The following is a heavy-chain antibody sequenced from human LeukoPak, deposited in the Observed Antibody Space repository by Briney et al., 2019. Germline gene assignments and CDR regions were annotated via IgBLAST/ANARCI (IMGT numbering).Heavy chain of an antibody. J-gene: IGHJ4*02. Sequence: SLRLSCAASGFTFDDYAMHWVRQAPGKGLEWVSGISWNSGSIGYADSVKGRFTISRDNAKNSLYLQMNSLRAEDTALYYCAKGPPRLRYSGSYLDYWGQGTLVTVSS. CDR2: ISWNSGSI. CDR1: GFTFDDYA. CDR3: AKGPPRLRYSGSYLDY. V-gene: IGHV3-9*01. D-gene: IGHD1-26*01.